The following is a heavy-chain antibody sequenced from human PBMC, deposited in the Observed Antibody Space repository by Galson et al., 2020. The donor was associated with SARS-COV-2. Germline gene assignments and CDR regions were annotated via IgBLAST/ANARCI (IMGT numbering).Heavy chain of an antibody. CDR1: GGSISSYY. J-gene: IGHJ6*03. D-gene: IGHD1-26*01. CDR2: TYYSEST. V-gene: IGHV4-59*01. Sequence: SETLSLTCTVSGGSISSYYWSWIRQPPGTGLEWIGYTYYSESTNSNPTLKSRVTISVDTSKNQFSLKLSSVTAADTAVYYCARAGLGGAYYYYMDVWGKGTTVTISS. CDR3: ARAGLGGAYYYYMDV.